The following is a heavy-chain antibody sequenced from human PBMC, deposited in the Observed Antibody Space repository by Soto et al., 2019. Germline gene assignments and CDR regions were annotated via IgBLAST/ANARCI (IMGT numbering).Heavy chain of an antibody. J-gene: IGHJ6*02. D-gene: IGHD3-22*01. CDR3: AALTMRARGYYYGMDV. Sequence: GSLRLSCAASGFTFSNAWMNWVRQAPGKGLEWVGRIKSKTDGGTTDYAAPVKGRFTISRDDSKNTLYLQMNSLKTEDTAFYYCAALTMRARGYYYGMDVWGQGTTVTVSS. CDR1: GFTFSNAW. CDR2: IKSKTDGGTT. V-gene: IGHV3-15*07.